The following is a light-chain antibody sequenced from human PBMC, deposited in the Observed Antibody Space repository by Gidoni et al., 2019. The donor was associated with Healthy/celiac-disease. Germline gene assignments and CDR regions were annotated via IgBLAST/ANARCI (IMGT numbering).Light chain of an antibody. CDR3: QTWGTGIKV. J-gene: IGLJ3*02. V-gene: IGLV4-69*01. CDR2: LNSDGSH. CDR1: SGHSSYA. Sequence: QLVLTKSPSASASLGASVKLTCTLSSGHSSYAIAWHPQQPEKGPRYLMKLNSDGSHSKGDGIPDRFSGSSSGAERYLTISSLQSEDEADYYCQTWGTGIKVFGGGTKLTVL.